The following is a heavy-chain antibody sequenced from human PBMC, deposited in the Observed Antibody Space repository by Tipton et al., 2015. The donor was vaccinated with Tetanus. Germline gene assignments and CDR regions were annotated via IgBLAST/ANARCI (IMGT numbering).Heavy chain of an antibody. V-gene: IGHV4-59*01. J-gene: IGHJ6*02. CDR2: IYYSGST. CDR1: GGSISSYY. D-gene: IGHD3-10*01. Sequence: TLSLTCTVSGGSISSYYWSWIRQPPGKGLEWIGYIYYSGSTNYNPSLKSRVTISVDTSKNQFSLKLSSVTAADTAVYYCARDYYGSGSSGMDVWGQGTTVTVSS. CDR3: ARDYYGSGSSGMDV.